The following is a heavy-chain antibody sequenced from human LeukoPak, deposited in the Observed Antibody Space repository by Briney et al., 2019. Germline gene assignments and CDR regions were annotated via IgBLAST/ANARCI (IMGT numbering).Heavy chain of an antibody. CDR1: GFTFSDYY. V-gene: IGHV3-11*04. J-gene: IGHJ5*02. CDR3: ARDYGTPYYDFRSGYNNWFDP. Sequence: GGSLRLSCAASGFTFSDYYMSWIRQAPGKGLEWVSYISSGGSTIYYADSVKGRFTISRDNAKNSLYLQMNSLRAEDTAVYYCARDYGTPYYDFRSGYNNWFDPWGQGTLVTVSS. D-gene: IGHD3-3*01. CDR2: ISSGGSTI.